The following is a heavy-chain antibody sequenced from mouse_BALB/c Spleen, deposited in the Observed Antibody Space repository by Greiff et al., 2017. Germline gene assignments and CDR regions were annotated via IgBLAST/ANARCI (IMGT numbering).Heavy chain of an antibody. CDR1: GYTFTSYV. V-gene: IGHV1-14*01. Sequence: VQLQQSGPELVKPGASVKLSCKASGYTFTSYVMNWVKQKPGQGLEWIGYINHYNDGTTYNEKSKGKATLTSDKTSISAYMELSSLTSVDSAVYYCARDELTARVLAYGGQETLFTVSA. CDR2: INHYNDGT. CDR3: ARDELTARVLAY. D-gene: IGHD3-1*01. J-gene: IGHJ3*01.